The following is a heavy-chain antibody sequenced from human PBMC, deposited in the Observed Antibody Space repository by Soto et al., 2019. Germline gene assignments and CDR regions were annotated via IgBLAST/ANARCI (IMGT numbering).Heavy chain of an antibody. Sequence: GGSLRISFVRSGLPFSTYWMKWVRQAPGKGLEWVANINPDGNVGTYVDSVRGRFTTSRDNAKNSLYLQMNSLRADDTAVYFCAGWGGHDYNYWGQGIMVTVAS. V-gene: IGHV3-7*03. CDR1: GLPFSTYW. D-gene: IGHD4-4*01. J-gene: IGHJ4*02. CDR2: INPDGNVG. CDR3: AGWGGHDYNY.